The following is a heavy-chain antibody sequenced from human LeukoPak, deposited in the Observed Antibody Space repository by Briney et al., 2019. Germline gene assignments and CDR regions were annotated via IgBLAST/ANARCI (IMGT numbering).Heavy chain of an antibody. CDR3: VRDSRPGGAMGLYHNFDF. Sequence: PGGSLRLSCAASGFTFSDFWMTWVRQTPGKGLEWVANIKEDGSETYHVDSVKGRFTISRDNTKNSLYLQMNSLRGDDTAVYYCVRDSRPGGAMGLYHNFDFWGQGTLVTVSS. CDR1: GFTFSDFW. CDR2: IKEDGSET. V-gene: IGHV3-7*01. J-gene: IGHJ4*02. D-gene: IGHD3-16*01.